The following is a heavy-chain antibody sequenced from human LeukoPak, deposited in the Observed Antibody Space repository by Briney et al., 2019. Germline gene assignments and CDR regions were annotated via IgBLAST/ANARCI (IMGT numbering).Heavy chain of an antibody. CDR2: IWNDGSNK. D-gene: IGHD3-10*01. CDR3: AREGSSTIYFGSRTHSGGAFDI. CDR1: GFTFSNYG. Sequence: PGRSLRLSCAASGFTFSNYGIHWVRQAPGKGLEWMAIIWNDGSNKYYGDSVKGRFTISRDNSKNTAYLQMNSLRGEDTALYYCAREGSSTIYFGSRTHSGGAFDIWGQGTVVTVSS. V-gene: IGHV3-33*01. J-gene: IGHJ3*02.